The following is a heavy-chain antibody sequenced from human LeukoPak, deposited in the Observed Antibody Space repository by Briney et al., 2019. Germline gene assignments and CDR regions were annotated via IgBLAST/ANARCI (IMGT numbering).Heavy chain of an antibody. Sequence: ASVKVSCKASGYTFTGYYMHWVRQAPGQGLEWMGWINPNSGGTNYAQKFQGRVTMTRDTSISTAYMELSRLRSDDTAVYYCARDYGSDNWNENAEGAFDPWGQGTLATVSS. J-gene: IGHJ5*02. CDR2: INPNSGGT. V-gene: IGHV1-2*02. D-gene: IGHD1-20*01. CDR3: ARDYGSDNWNENAEGAFDP. CDR1: GYTFTGYY.